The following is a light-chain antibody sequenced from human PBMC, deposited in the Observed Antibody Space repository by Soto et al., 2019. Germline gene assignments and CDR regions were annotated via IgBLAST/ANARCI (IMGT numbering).Light chain of an antibody. V-gene: IGLV2-14*01. CDR2: EVS. Sequence: QSALTQPAAVSVSPVQSVTISCTGTSSDVGVYNYVSWYQQHPCKAPKLMIYEVSNRPSGVSNRFSGSKSGNTASLTISGLQAEDEADYYCSSYTSSSTPYVFGPATHVTVL. CDR1: SSDVGVYNY. CDR3: SSYTSSSTPYV. J-gene: IGLJ1*01.